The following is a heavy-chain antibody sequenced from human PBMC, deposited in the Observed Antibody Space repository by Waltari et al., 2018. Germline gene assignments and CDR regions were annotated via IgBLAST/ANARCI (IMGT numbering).Heavy chain of an antibody. D-gene: IGHD6-13*01. CDR2: INTDGSTT. V-gene: IGHV3-74*01. CDR3: VIGAQHVSNWYASEYFQH. J-gene: IGHJ1*01. Sequence: EVQLVESGGGLVQPGGSLRLSCAASGFTFSSYWMHWVRQAPGKGLVWVSDINTDGSTTNYAESVKGRFTISRDNAKNTLYLQMDSLRAEETAVYYCVIGAQHVSNWYASEYFQHWGQGTLVTVSS. CDR1: GFTFSSYW.